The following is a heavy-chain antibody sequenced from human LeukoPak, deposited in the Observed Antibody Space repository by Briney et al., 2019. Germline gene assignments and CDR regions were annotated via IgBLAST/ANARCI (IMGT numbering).Heavy chain of an antibody. CDR2: IYYSGST. J-gene: IGHJ4*02. Sequence: SETLSLTCSVSGGSISSHYWSWIRQPPGKGLEWIGYIYYSGSTSYNPSLKSRVTISVDTANNQFSLKLSSVTAADTAMYYCSRGGRSLDFWGQGTLVTVSS. D-gene: IGHD1-14*01. CDR3: SRGGRSLDF. CDR1: GGSISSHY. V-gene: IGHV4-59*11.